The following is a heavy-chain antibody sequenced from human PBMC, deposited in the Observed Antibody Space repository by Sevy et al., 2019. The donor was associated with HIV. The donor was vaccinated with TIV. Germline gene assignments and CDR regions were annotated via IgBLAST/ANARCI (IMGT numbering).Heavy chain of an antibody. D-gene: IGHD6-19*01. V-gene: IGHV3-30-3*01. CDR3: TRDARYSIAWSPSDY. J-gene: IGHJ4*02. Sequence: GGSLRLSCPASGLTLSSHAMHWVRQAPGKGLEWVAVISSAGSNKYYAHSVKGRFTISRDNPKHTLYLQMNSLRPEDTAVYYCTRDARYSIAWSPSDYWGQGTLVTVSS. CDR2: ISSAGSNK. CDR1: GLTLSSHA.